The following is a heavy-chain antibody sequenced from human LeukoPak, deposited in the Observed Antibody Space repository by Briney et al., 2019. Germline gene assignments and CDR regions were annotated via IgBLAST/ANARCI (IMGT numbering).Heavy chain of an antibody. CDR2: ISSSGSTI. J-gene: IGHJ6*02. CDR1: GFTFSSYE. D-gene: IGHD3-9*01. Sequence: GGSLRLSCAASGFTFSSYEMNWVRQAPGKGLEWVSYISSSGSTIYYADSVKGRFTISRDNSKNTLYLQMNSLRAEDTAVYYCARDKKGGLRYFDWSRNYYYYGMDVWGQGTTVTVSS. CDR3: ARDKKGGLRYFDWSRNYYYYGMDV. V-gene: IGHV3-48*03.